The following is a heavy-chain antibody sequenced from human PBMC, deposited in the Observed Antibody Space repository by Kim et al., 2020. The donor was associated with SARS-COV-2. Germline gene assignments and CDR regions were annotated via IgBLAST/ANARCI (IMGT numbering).Heavy chain of an antibody. J-gene: IGHJ4*02. Sequence: SETLSLTCTVSGGSISSYYWSWIRQPPGKGLEWIGYIYYSGSTNYNPSLKSRVTISVDTSKNQFSLKLSSVTAADTAVYYCARSSYSSSWYSEGYYFDYWGQGTLVTVSS. CDR3: ARSSYSSSWYSEGYYFDY. CDR2: IYYSGST. V-gene: IGHV4-59*01. D-gene: IGHD6-13*01. CDR1: GGSISSYY.